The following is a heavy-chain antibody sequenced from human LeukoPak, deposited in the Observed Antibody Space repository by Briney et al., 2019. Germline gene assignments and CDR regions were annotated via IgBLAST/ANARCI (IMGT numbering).Heavy chain of an antibody. J-gene: IGHJ4*02. V-gene: IGHV3-64D*06. CDR2: ITSNGGSA. CDR1: GFTLSSYA. CDR3: VGFRATAGLY. D-gene: IGHD6-13*01. Sequence: GGSLRLSCSASGFTLSSYAMYWVRQAPGKGLEYVSAITSNGGSAYYADSVKGRFTISRDNSRNTLYLQMSSLRADDTAVYYCVGFRATAGLYWGQGTLVTVSS.